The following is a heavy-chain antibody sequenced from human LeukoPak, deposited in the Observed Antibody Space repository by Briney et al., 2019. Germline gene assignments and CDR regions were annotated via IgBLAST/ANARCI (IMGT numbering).Heavy chain of an antibody. J-gene: IGHJ4*02. D-gene: IGHD3-22*01. V-gene: IGHV1-46*02. CDR1: GYSFNTYS. CDR2: INPSGGST. CDR3: ARVPDDSSGYYPSFFDY. Sequence: ASVKISCKASGYSFNTYSVNWVRQAPGQGFEWMGIINPSGGSTSYAQKFQGRVTMTRDTSTSTVYMELSSLRSEDTAVYYCARVPDDSSGYYPSFFDYWGQGTLVTVSS.